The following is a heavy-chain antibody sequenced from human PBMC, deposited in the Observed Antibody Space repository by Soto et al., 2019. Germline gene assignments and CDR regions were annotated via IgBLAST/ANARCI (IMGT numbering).Heavy chain of an antibody. J-gene: IGHJ4*02. CDR3: ARVIPGSVAGTGNFDY. V-gene: IGHV3-33*01. CDR1: GFTFSSYG. D-gene: IGHD6-19*01. CDR2: IWYDGSNK. Sequence: QVQLVESGGGVVQPGRSLRLSCAASGFTFSSYGMHWVRQAPGKGLEWVAVIWYDGSNKYYADSVKGRFTISRDNSKNTLYLQMHSLRAEDTAVYYCARVIPGSVAGTGNFDYWGQGTLVTVSS.